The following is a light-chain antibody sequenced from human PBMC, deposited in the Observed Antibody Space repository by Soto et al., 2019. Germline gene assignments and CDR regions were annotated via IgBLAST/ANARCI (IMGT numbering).Light chain of an antibody. CDR3: ASYSTADSWV. CDR1: SSDVGAYNR. Sequence: QLVLTQPASLSGSPGQSISISCTGSSSDVGAYNRVSWYQHHPGTAPRLILHEVTNRPSGVSNRFSGSKSANTASLTISGLRAEDEADYYCASYSTADSWVLGGGTQLTVL. J-gene: IGLJ3*02. V-gene: IGLV2-14*01. CDR2: EVT.